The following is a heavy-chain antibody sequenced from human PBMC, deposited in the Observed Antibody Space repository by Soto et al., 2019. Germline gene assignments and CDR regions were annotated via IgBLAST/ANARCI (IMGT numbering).Heavy chain of an antibody. CDR1: RYTSSSYK. D-gene: IGHD2-21*02. J-gene: IGHJ6*02. CDR3: ARYPYCGGDCLNYGIDV. V-gene: IGHV1-46*01. CDR2: INPRGGST. Sequence: GEVSCKGSRYTSSSYKMHWVRQGTGQGLEWMGKINPRGGSTSYAQKFQGRVTMTRDTSTCTVYMELSSLRSEDTAVYYCARYPYCGGDCLNYGIDVWGQGTTVTVSS.